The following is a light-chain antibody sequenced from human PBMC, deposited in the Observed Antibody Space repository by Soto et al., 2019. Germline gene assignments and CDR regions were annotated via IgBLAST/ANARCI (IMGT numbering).Light chain of an antibody. CDR2: WAS. CDR3: QQYYSTHRT. CDR1: QSVLYSSNNKNY. J-gene: IGKJ1*01. V-gene: IGKV4-1*01. Sequence: DIVMTQSPDSLAVSLGERATINCKSSQSVLYSSNNKNYLAWYQQKPGQPPKLLIYWASTRESGVPDRFSGSGSGPDFTLTISSLQAEDVAVYYCQQYYSTHRTFGQGTKVEIK.